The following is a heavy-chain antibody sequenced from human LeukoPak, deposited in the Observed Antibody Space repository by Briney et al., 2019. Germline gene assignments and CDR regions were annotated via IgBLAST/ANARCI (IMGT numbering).Heavy chain of an antibody. V-gene: IGHV3-7*01. CDR1: GFTFSRHW. CDR2: IKQDGSAK. CDR3: ARYCSGGSCSDY. Sequence: PGGSLRLSCAASGFTFSRHWMYWVRQAPGKGLEWVANIKQDGSAKPYVDSVKGRFTISRDNAKNSLYLQMNSLRDEDTAVYYCARYCSGGSCSDYWGQGTLVTVSS. J-gene: IGHJ4*02. D-gene: IGHD2-15*01.